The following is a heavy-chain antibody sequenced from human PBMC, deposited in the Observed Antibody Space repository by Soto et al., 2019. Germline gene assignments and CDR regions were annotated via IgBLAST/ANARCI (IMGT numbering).Heavy chain of an antibody. D-gene: IGHD3-10*01. J-gene: IGHJ6*02. V-gene: IGHV4-61*01. CDR1: GEAVGSGQSY. CDR2: TAVTGAM. Sequence: QVQLQESGPGLVKPSETLSLLCFVSGEAVGSGQSYWNWVRPAPGTGLDWVGHTAVTGAMKNSASLESRVTMSVDPYKNQISLTLTSVTAADSATYFWARVRADSAGSSFGRRMDVWRPGTTVTVAS. CDR3: ARVRADSAGSSFGRRMDV.